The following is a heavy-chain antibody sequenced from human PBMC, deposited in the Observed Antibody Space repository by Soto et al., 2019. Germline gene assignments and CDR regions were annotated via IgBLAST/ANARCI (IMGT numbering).Heavy chain of an antibody. CDR2: ISPYNGNT. CDR3: ARDYGSGSYRSDY. V-gene: IGHV1-18*04. Sequence: ASVKVSCKASGYTFTSYYMHWVRQAPGQGLEWMGWISPYNGNTNYAQKLQGRVTMTTDTSTSTAYMELRSLRSDDTAVYFCARDYGSGSYRSDYWGQGTLVTVSS. J-gene: IGHJ4*02. CDR1: GYTFTSYY. D-gene: IGHD3-10*01.